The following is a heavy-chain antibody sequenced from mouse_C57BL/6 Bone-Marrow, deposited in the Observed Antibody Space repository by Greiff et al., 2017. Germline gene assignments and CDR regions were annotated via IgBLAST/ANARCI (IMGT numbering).Heavy chain of an antibody. D-gene: IGHD1-1*01. CDR1: GFTFSSYA. J-gene: IGHJ4*01. Sequence: EVKLMESGGGLVKPGGSLKLSCAASGFTFSSYAMSWVRQTPEKRLEWVATISDGGSYTYYPDNVKGRFTISRDNAKNNLYLQMSHLKSEDTAMYDCARPGGSSPYYYAMDYWGQGTSVTVSS. V-gene: IGHV5-4*03. CDR3: ARPGGSSPYYYAMDY. CDR2: ISDGGSYT.